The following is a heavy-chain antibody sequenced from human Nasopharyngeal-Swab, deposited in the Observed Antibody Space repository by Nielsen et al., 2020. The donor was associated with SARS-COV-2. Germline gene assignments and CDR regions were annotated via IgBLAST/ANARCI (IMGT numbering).Heavy chain of an antibody. V-gene: IGHV4-39*01. CDR1: GGSISSSSYY. CDR3: ARQTRIAMAGKGVYY. D-gene: IGHD6-19*01. Sequence: SETLSLTCTVSGGSISSSSYYWGWIRQPPGKGLEWIGSISYSGSTYYNPSLKSRVTISVDTSKNQFSLKLSSVTAADTAVYYCARQTRIAMAGKGVYYWGQGTLVTVSS. J-gene: IGHJ4*02. CDR2: ISYSGST.